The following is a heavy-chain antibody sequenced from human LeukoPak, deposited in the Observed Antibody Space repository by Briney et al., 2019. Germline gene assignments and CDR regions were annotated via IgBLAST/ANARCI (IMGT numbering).Heavy chain of an antibody. J-gene: IGHJ4*02. Sequence: PGGSLRLSRAVSGFIVSNYYMNWVRQAPGKGLECVSVIYNGGATYYADSVKGRFTISRDNSKNTLYLQMNGLRAEDTAMYFCTREFGSGTFDWGQGTLVTVSS. CDR2: IYNGGAT. V-gene: IGHV3-53*01. D-gene: IGHD2-2*01. CDR1: GFIVSNYY. CDR3: TREFGSGTFD.